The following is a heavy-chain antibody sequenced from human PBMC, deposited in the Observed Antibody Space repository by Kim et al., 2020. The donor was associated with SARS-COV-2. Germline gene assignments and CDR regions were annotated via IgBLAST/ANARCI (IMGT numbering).Heavy chain of an antibody. Sequence: SETLSLTCTVSGGSISSGSYYWSWIRQPAGKGLEWIGRIYTSGSTNYNPSLKSRVTISVDTSKNQFSLKLSSVTAADTAVYYCAREAPVWGKNWFDPWGQGTLVTVSS. CDR2: IYTSGST. CDR1: GGSISSGSYY. V-gene: IGHV4-61*02. J-gene: IGHJ5*02. D-gene: IGHD3-16*01. CDR3: AREAPVWGKNWFDP.